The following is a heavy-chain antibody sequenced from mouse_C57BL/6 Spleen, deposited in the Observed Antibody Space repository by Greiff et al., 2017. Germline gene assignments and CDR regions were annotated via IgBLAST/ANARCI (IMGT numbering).Heavy chain of an antibody. J-gene: IGHJ3*01. Sequence: VQLQQSGPELVKPGASVKISCKASGYSFTDYNMNWVKQSNGKSLEWIGVINPNYGTTSYNQKFKGKATLTVDQSSSQSYMQLNNLTSEDSAVYYCASYYGSSYWFAYWGQGTLVTVSA. CDR1: GYSFTDYN. V-gene: IGHV1-39*01. CDR2: INPNYGTT. D-gene: IGHD1-1*01. CDR3: ASYYGSSYWFAY.